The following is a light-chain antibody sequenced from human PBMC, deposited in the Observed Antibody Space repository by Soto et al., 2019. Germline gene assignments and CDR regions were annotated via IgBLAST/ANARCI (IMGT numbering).Light chain of an antibody. Sequence: LLIKNSPAPLSVTPGERATLSCRATQSVSSSLAWYQQKPGQAPRLLIYGASTRATGIPARFSGSGSGTEFTLTSNSLQSEDFAVYYCQQYNNWWTFGQGGKVDI. CDR3: QQYNNWWT. J-gene: IGKJ1*01. V-gene: IGKV3-15*01. CDR1: QSVSSS. CDR2: GAS.